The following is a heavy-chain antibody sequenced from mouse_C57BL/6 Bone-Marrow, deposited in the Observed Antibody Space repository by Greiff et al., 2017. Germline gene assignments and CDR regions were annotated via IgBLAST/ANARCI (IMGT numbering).Heavy chain of an antibody. V-gene: IGHV1-55*01. J-gene: IGHJ4*01. CDR1: GYTFPSYW. Sequence: QVQLQQPGAALVKPGASVKMSCKASGYTFPSYWITWVKQRPGQGLEWIGGIYPGSGSTNTNEKFKSTATLTVDTYSSTAYMQLSSLTSEDSSVFYCASGGASCYRYDVLRAMDYWGKGTSVTVSS. CDR3: ASGGASCYRYDVLRAMDY. D-gene: IGHD2-12*01. CDR2: IYPGSGST.